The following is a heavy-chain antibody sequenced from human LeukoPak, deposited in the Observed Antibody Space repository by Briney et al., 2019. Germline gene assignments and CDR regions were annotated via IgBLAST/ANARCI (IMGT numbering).Heavy chain of an antibody. Sequence: GGSLRLSCAASGFTFSSYAMTWVRQAPGKGLQWVSTVSGGGDNSYFADSVKGRFTISRDNAKNSLYLQMNGLRAEDTAVYYCARSPNPDQGYCGGGSCYTDYWGQGTLVTVSS. CDR2: VSGGGDNS. CDR1: GFTFSSYA. D-gene: IGHD2-15*01. J-gene: IGHJ4*02. CDR3: ARSPNPDQGYCGGGSCYTDY. V-gene: IGHV3-23*01.